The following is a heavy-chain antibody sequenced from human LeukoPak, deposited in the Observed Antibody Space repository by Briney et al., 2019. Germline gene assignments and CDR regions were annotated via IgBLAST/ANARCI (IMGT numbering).Heavy chain of an antibody. CDR3: ARGRVTTMVRGFGWFDP. J-gene: IGHJ5*02. D-gene: IGHD3-10*01. CDR1: GYTFTSYD. CDR2: MNPNSGNT. V-gene: IGHV1-8*01. Sequence: GASVKASCKASGYTFTSYDINWVRQATGQGLEWMGWMNPNSGNTGYAQKFQGRVTMTRNTSISTAYMELSSLRSEDTAVYYCARGRVTTMVRGFGWFDPWGQGTLVTVSS.